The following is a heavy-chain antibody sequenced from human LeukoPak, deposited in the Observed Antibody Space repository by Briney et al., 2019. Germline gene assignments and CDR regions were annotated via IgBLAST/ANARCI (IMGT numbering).Heavy chain of an antibody. CDR3: AKIGVRWYYY. CDR2: ISGSGGST. V-gene: IGHV3-23*01. D-gene: IGHD4-23*01. Sequence: GGSLRLSCAASGLTGSHNYVSWVRQAPGKGLEWVSAISGSGGSTYYADSVKGRFTISRDNSKNTLYLQMNSLRAEDTAVYYCAKIGVRWYYYWGQGTLVTVSS. CDR1: GLTGSHNY. J-gene: IGHJ4*02.